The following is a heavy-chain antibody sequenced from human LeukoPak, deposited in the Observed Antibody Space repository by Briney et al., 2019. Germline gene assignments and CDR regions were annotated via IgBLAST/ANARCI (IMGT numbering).Heavy chain of an antibody. CDR2: IRYDGSNK. CDR1: GFTFSSYG. V-gene: IGHV3-30*02. D-gene: IGHD4-11*01. J-gene: IGHJ4*02. CDR3: ALPPDYSSTSRVGY. Sequence: GGSLRLSCAASGFTFSSYGMHWVRQAPGKGLEWVAFIRYDGSNKYYADSVKGRFTISRDNSKNTLYLQMNSLRAEDTAVYYCALPPDYSSTSRVGYWGQGTLVTVSS.